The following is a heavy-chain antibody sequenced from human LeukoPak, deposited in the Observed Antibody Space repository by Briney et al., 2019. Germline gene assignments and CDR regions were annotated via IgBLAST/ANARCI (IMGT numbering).Heavy chain of an antibody. CDR1: GFTFSNAW. CDR2: IYSGGST. V-gene: IGHV3-53*01. Sequence: PGGSLRLSCAASGFTFSNAWMSWVRQAPGKGLGWVSVIYSGGSTYYADSVKGRFTISRDNSKNTLYLQMNSLRAEDTAVYYCARDRRDGYNIFDYWGQGTLVTVSS. D-gene: IGHD5-24*01. CDR3: ARDRRDGYNIFDY. J-gene: IGHJ4*02.